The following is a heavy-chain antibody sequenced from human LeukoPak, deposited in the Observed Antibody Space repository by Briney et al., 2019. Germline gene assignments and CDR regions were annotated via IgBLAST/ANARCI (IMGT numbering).Heavy chain of an antibody. CDR3: AGDKTTGGWYEFDY. Sequence: SGGSLRLSCAASGFTFSSYGMHWVRQAPGKGLEWVAVISYDGSNKYYADSVKGRFTISRDNSKNTVSLQMNSLRAEDTAVYYCAGDKTTGGWYEFDYWGQGTLVTVSS. CDR2: ISYDGSNK. J-gene: IGHJ4*02. D-gene: IGHD6-19*01. V-gene: IGHV3-30*03. CDR1: GFTFSSYG.